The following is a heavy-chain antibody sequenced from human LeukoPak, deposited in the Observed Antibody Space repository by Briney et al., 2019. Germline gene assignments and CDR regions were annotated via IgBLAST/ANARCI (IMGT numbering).Heavy chain of an antibody. CDR2: IYYSGST. D-gene: IGHD4-11*01. J-gene: IGHJ6*03. V-gene: IGHV4-59*01. Sequence: SETLSLTCTVSGGSISSYYWSWIRQPPGKGLEWIGYIYYSGSTNYNPSLKSRVTISVDTSKNQFSLKLSSVTAADTAVYYCASNTVTIRGNEQYYYYYMDVWGKGTTVTVSS. CDR3: ASNTVTIRGNEQYYYYYMDV. CDR1: GGSISSYY.